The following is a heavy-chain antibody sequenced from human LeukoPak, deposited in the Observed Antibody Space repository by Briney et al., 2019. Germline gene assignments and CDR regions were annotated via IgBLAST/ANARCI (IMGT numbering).Heavy chain of an antibody. J-gene: IGHJ6*03. CDR3: AGDRNDYGDYYYYYIDV. Sequence: GGSLRLSCAASGFTVSSNYMSWVRQAPGKGLEWVSVIYSGGSTYYADSVRGRFTISRDNSKNTLYLQMNSLRAEDTAVYYCAGDRNDYGDYYYYYIDVWGKGTTVTVSS. D-gene: IGHD4-17*01. CDR1: GFTVSSNY. V-gene: IGHV3-66*02. CDR2: IYSGGST.